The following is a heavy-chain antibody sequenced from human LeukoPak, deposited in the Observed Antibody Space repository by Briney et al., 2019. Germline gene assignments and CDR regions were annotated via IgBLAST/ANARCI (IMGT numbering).Heavy chain of an antibody. CDR2: PSGGGGST. V-gene: IGHV3-23*01. Sequence: GGSLRLSCAASGFTFSSYAMSWVRQAPGKGREWVLGPSGGGGSTFYAGSVQGRFTIPRDNSKNALYLQMNSLRAEDTAVYYCAKAGSGYYCPFDYWGQGTLVRV. CDR1: GFTFSSYA. CDR3: AKAGSGYYCPFDY. D-gene: IGHD3-22*01. J-gene: IGHJ4*02.